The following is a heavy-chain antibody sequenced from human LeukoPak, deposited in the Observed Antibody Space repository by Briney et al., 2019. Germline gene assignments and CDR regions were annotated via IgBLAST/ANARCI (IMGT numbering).Heavy chain of an antibody. CDR1: GFTFSTHS. CDR3: AKVLGGLWPGIDY. J-gene: IGHJ4*02. Sequence: GGSLRLSCTASGFTFSTHSMHWVRQAPGKGPVWVSRINSDGSSTRYADSVTGRFTISRDNAKNTVYLQMNSLRAEDTAVYYCAKVLGGLWPGIDYWGQGTVDTDSS. CDR2: INSDGSST. D-gene: IGHD2-15*01. V-gene: IGHV3-74*01.